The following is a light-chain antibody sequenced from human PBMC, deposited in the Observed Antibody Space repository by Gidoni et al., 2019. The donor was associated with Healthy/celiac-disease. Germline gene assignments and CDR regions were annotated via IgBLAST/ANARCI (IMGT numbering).Light chain of an antibody. CDR2: LGS. Sequence: IVMTQSPLSLPVTPGEPASISCRSSQSLLHGNGYNYLDWYLQKPGESPQLLRYLGSNRASGGHDRFSGRGSGTDFTLKSSRVEAEDVGVYYCMQALQTPITFXGXTKVEIK. J-gene: IGKJ4*01. CDR1: QSLLHGNGYNY. V-gene: IGKV2-28*01. CDR3: MQALQTPIT.